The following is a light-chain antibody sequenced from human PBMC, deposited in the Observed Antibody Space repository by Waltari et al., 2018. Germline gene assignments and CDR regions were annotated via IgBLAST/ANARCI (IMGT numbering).Light chain of an antibody. Sequence: DIQMTQSPSTLSASVGDRVTITCRASHVIRRWLAWYQQKPGKAPNLLIYEASTLKSGVPSRFIGSGSETEFNLTISSLQPDDFATYYGQQCNSFSRTFGQGTKVEIK. CDR1: HVIRRW. CDR2: EAS. CDR3: QQCNSFSRT. J-gene: IGKJ1*01. V-gene: IGKV1-5*03.